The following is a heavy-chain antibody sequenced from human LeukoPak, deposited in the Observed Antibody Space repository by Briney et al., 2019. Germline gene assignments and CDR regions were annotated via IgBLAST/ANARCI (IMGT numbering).Heavy chain of an antibody. CDR3: AKAPPAATNYYYGMDV. J-gene: IGHJ6*02. CDR1: GYTFSSYA. V-gene: IGHV3-23*01. D-gene: IGHD2-15*01. CDR2: ISTSGDST. Sequence: GGSLRLSCAASGYTFSSYAKSWVRQAPGKGLEWVASISTSGDSTYYADSVKGRFTISRDDSKNTLYLQMNSLRAEDTAVYHCAKAPPAATNYYYGMDVWRQGTTVTVSS.